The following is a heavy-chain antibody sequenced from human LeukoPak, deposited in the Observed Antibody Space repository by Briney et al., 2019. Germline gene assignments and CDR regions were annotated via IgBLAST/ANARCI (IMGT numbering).Heavy chain of an antibody. V-gene: IGHV1-69*04. CDR1: GGTFSSYA. CDR3: ARATVPYYFDY. D-gene: IGHD4-4*01. Sequence: SVKVSRKASGGTFSSYAISWVRQAPGQGLEWMGRIIPILGIANYAQKFQGRVTITADKSTSTAYMELSSLRSEDTAVYYCARATVPYYFDYWGQGTLVTVSS. J-gene: IGHJ4*02. CDR2: IIPILGIA.